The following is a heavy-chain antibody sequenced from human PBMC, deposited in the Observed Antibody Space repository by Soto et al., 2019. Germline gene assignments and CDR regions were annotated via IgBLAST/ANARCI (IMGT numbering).Heavy chain of an antibody. Sequence: EVQLVETGGGLIQPGGSLRLSCAASAFTVSSNYMSWVRQAPGKGLEWVSVIYSIGSTYYADSVKGRFTISRDNSKNMLHLQMNSLRAEDTAVYYCAREYWELLRGLDYWGQGTLVTVSS. CDR2: IYSIGST. CDR3: AREYWELLRGLDY. V-gene: IGHV3-53*02. J-gene: IGHJ4*02. D-gene: IGHD1-26*01. CDR1: AFTVSSNY.